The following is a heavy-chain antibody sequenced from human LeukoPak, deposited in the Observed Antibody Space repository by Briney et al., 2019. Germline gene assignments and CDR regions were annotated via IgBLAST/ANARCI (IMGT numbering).Heavy chain of an antibody. Sequence: GGSLRLSCAASGFTFSSYGMSWVRQAPGKGLEWVSAISGSGGSTYYADSVKGRFTISRDNSKNTLYLQMNSLRAEDTAVYYCARDNGYGSFGYWSQGTLVTVSS. V-gene: IGHV3-23*01. CDR2: ISGSGGST. J-gene: IGHJ4*02. D-gene: IGHD5-12*01. CDR1: GFTFSSYG. CDR3: ARDNGYGSFGY.